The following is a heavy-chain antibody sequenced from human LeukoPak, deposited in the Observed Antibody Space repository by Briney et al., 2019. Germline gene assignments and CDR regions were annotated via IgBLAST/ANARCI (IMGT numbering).Heavy chain of an antibody. CDR3: ARARRDSGYYKVDY. J-gene: IGHJ4*02. CDR2: INHSGSA. CDR1: GGSLSGSY. D-gene: IGHD3-3*01. Sequence: SETLSLTCAVYGGSLSGSYWSWIRQPPGNGLEWIGEINHSGSANYNPSLKSRVTLSIDKSKNQFSLNLNSVTAADTAVYYCARARRDSGYYKVDYWGQGTLVTASS. V-gene: IGHV4-34*01.